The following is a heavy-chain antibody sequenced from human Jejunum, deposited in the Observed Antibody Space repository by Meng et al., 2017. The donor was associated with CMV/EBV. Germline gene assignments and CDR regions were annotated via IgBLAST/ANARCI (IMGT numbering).Heavy chain of an antibody. CDR1: SLIISC. V-gene: IGHV4-59*01. D-gene: IGHD2-15*01. CDR3: ARERDPPGAAPGRYYFDY. CDR2: VSSRYTS. J-gene: IGHJ4*02. Sequence: SLIISCWSWIRQPPGKGLEWIGFVSSRYTSNYTPSLKRRVTISMDPSKNQFSLELTSVTAADTAVYYCARERDPPGAAPGRYYFDYWGQGTLVTVSS.